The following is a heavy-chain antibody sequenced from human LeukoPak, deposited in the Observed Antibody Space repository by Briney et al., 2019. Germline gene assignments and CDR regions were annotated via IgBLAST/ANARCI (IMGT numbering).Heavy chain of an antibody. V-gene: IGHV3-23*01. CDR2: ISGAGGST. CDR1: RFTFSKYA. D-gene: IGHD2-2*01. Sequence: GGSLRLSCAASRFTFSKYAMSWVRHAPGKGLEWVSTISGAGGSTYYPDSVKGRFTISRDNSKNTVYLQMNSLRAEDTAIYYCAKDGVGCSSGSCYAGDYFDHWGQGTLVTVS. J-gene: IGHJ4*02. CDR3: AKDGVGCSSGSCYAGDYFDH.